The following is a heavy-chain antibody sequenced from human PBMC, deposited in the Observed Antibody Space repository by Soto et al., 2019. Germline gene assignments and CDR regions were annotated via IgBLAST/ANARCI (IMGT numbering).Heavy chain of an antibody. D-gene: IGHD3-10*01. CDR2: ISSSGSTA. CDR1: GFTFSRFE. CDR3: TRAAWFPYLSFY. Sequence: PGGSLRLSCAASGFTFSRFELHWVRQAPGKGLEWISYISSSGSTAYYASSVEGRFTISRDNANNSDYLQMDSLRAEDTALYYCTRAAWFPYLSFYWGQGALVTVSS. J-gene: IGHJ4*02. V-gene: IGHV3-48*03.